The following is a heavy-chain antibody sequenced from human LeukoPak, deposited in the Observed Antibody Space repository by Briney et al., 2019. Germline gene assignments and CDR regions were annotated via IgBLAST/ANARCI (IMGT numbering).Heavy chain of an antibody. V-gene: IGHV3-30*02. D-gene: IGHD6-13*01. Sequence: GGSLRLSCAASGNTFSSYGMHWVRQAPGKGLEWVAFIRYDGSNKYYADSVKGRFTISRDNSKNTLYLQMNSLRAEDTAVYYCARDRGAAAGTLDYWGQGTLVTVSS. J-gene: IGHJ4*02. CDR2: IRYDGSNK. CDR3: ARDRGAAAGTLDY. CDR1: GNTFSSYG.